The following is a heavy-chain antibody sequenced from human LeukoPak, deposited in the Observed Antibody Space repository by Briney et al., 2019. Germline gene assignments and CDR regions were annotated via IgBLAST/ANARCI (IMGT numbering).Heavy chain of an antibody. CDR3: AQSIVVVPAAMDY. J-gene: IGHJ4*02. CDR1: GFTFSNYW. CDR2: ISPDGSNT. Sequence: QTGGSLRLSCAASGFTFSNYWMHWVSQGPGKGLVWVSRISPDGSNTSYADSVKGRFTISRDNAKNTLYLQMNSLRVEDTAVYYCAQSIVVVPAAMDYWGQGTLVTVSS. D-gene: IGHD2-2*01. V-gene: IGHV3-74*01.